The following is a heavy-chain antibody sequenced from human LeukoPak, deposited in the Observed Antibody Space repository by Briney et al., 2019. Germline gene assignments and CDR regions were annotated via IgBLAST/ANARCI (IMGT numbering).Heavy chain of an antibody. CDR3: ARRVLRYFDWLLSPYFDY. CDR2: INLSGST. CDR1: GGSCSGYY. J-gene: IGHJ4*02. D-gene: IGHD3-9*01. V-gene: IGHV4-34*01. Sequence: PSETLSLTCAVYGGSCSGYYWSWIRQPPGKGLEWIGEINLSGSTNYNPSLKSRVTISVDTSKNQFSPRLSSVTAADTAVYYCARRVLRYFDWLLSPYFDYWGQGTLVTVSS.